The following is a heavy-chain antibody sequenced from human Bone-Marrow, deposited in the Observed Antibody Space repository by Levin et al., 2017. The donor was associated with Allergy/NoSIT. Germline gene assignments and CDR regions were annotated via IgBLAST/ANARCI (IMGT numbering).Heavy chain of an antibody. CDR2: ISAYNGNT. CDR3: ARDRRYYDSSGYPYDAFDI. J-gene: IGHJ3*02. Sequence: ASVKVSCKASGYTFTSYGISWVRQAPGQGLEWMGWISAYNGNTNYAQKLQGRVTMTTDTSTSTAYMELRSLRSDDTAVYYCARDRRYYDSSGYPYDAFDIWGQGTMVTVSS. V-gene: IGHV1-18*01. D-gene: IGHD3-22*01. CDR1: GYTFTSYG.